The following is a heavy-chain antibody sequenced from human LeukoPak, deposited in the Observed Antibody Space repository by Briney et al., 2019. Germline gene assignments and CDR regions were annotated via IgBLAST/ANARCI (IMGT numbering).Heavy chain of an antibody. J-gene: IGHJ4*02. CDR2: IGYDGSKK. CDR1: GFTFSSYG. V-gene: IGHV3-30*02. CDR3: ARDLGGIYYIAY. Sequence: GGSLSLSCAASGFTFSSYGMHWVRQAPGKGLEWVAYIGYDGSKKYYSDSVKGRFTISRDNSKNTVHLQMNSLRAADTALYFCARDLGGIYYIAYWGQGTLVTVSS. D-gene: IGHD2-15*01.